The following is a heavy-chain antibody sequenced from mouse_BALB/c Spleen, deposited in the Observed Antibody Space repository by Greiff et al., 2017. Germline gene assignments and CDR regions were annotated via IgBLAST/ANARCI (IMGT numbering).Heavy chain of an antibody. V-gene: IGHV1-9*01. CDR3: ARSGYDFPYYFDY. J-gene: IGHJ2*01. CDR2: ILPGSGST. Sequence: QVQLKQSGAELMKPGASVKISCKATGYTFSSYWIEWVKQRPGHGLEWIGEILPGSGSTNYNEKFKGKATFTADTSSNTAYMQLSSLTSEDSAVYYCARSGYDFPYYFDYWGQGTTLTVSS. CDR1: GYTFSSYW. D-gene: IGHD2-4*01.